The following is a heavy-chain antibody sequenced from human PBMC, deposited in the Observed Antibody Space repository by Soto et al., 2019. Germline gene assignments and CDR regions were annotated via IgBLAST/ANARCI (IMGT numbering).Heavy chain of an antibody. D-gene: IGHD6-19*01. CDR3: AGIDSSGWTAWAFDI. V-gene: IGHV2-70*01. J-gene: IGHJ3*02. CDR1: GFSLSTSGMC. CDR2: IDWDDDK. Sequence: SGPTLVNPTQTLTLTCTFSGFSLSTSGMCVSWIRQPPGKALEWLALIDWDDDKYYSTSLKTRLTISKDTSKNQVVLTMTNMDPVDTATYYCAGIDSSGWTAWAFDIWGQGTMVTVSS.